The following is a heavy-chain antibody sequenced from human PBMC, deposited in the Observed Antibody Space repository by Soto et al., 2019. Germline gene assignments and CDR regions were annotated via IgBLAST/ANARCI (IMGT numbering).Heavy chain of an antibody. CDR1: GLTFLSFT. D-gene: IGHD5-18*01. CDR2: ISSNSAYI. Sequence: PWQSXSLSWAASGLTFLSFTMKSFRHAPGKGLEFVSTISSNSAYIYYTDALSGRCNISRDNAKNSLHLQMNSMRAEDKAVYYCTRPASRHSRARPWFDPWGPGTLVTVSS. V-gene: IGHV3-21*01. J-gene: IGHJ5*02. CDR3: TRPASRHSRARPWFDP.